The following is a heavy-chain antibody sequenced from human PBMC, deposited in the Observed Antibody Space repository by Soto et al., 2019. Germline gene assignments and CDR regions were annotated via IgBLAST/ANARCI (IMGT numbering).Heavy chain of an antibody. J-gene: IGHJ6*02. V-gene: IGHV4-30-2*01. CDR3: ARGSSSRHYYYYGMDV. CDR2: IYHSGST. Sequence: SETLSLTCAVSGGSISSGGYSWSWIRQPPGKGLEWIGYIYHSGSTYYNPSLKSRVTISVDRSKNQFSLKLSSVTAADTAVYYCARGSSSRHYYYYGMDVWGQGTTVTVS. D-gene: IGHD6-13*01. CDR1: GGSISSGGYS.